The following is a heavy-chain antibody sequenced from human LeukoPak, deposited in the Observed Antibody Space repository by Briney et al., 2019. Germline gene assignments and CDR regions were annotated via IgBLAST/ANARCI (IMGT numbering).Heavy chain of an antibody. CDR2: MFYSEST. D-gene: IGHD6-19*01. J-gene: IGHJ3*02. CDR1: GASVSDGNYY. V-gene: IGHV4-61*01. Sequence: SETLSLTCSVSGASVSDGNYYWSWIRQPPGKGLEWIGYMFYSESTKYNPSLKSRVTISVDKSKNQFSLKLSSVTAADTAVYYCARVVRQWLANDAFDIWGQGTMVTVSS. CDR3: ARVVRQWLANDAFDI.